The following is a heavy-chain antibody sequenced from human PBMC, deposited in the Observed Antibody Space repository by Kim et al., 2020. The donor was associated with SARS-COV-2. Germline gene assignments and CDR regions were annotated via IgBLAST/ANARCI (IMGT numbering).Heavy chain of an antibody. CDR1: GYTLTELS. CDR2: FDPEDGET. V-gene: IGHV1-24*01. J-gene: IGHJ2*01. Sequence: ASVKVSCKVSGYTLTELSMHWVRQAPGKGLEWMGGFDPEDGETIYAQKFQGRVTMTEDTSTDTAYMELSSLRSEDTAVYYCATGPLRRRYWYFDLWGRGTLVTVSS. CDR3: ATGPLRRRYWYFDL.